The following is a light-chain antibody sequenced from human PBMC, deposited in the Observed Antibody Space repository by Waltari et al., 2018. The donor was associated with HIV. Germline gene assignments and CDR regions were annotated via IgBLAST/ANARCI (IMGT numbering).Light chain of an antibody. V-gene: IGLV1-47*01. Sequence: QSVLTQPPSASGTPGQRVTIYCSGGSGRDFVSWYQVLPGTAPKLLIQRSYQRASGVPDRFSGSKSGTSASLAISGLRSEDEADYYCAVWDDNLNVVFGGGTKLTVL. J-gene: IGLJ2*01. CDR2: RSY. CDR1: SGRDF. CDR3: AVWDDNLNVV.